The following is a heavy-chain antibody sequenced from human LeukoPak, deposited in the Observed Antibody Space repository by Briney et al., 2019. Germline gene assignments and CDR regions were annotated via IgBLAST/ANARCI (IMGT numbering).Heavy chain of an antibody. Sequence: ASVKVSCKASGGTFSSYAISWVRQAPGQGLEWMGGIIPILGTANYAQKFQGRVTITADESTSTAYMELSSLRSEDTAVYYCARGGFVGNTDILTGYGYWGQGTLVTVSS. CDR3: ARGGFVGNTDILTGYGY. CDR2: IIPILGTA. J-gene: IGHJ4*02. V-gene: IGHV1-69*13. CDR1: GGTFSSYA. D-gene: IGHD3-9*01.